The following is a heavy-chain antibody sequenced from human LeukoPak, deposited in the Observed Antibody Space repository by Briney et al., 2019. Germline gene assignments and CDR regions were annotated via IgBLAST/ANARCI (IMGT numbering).Heavy chain of an antibody. Sequence: GGSLRLSCAASGFTFSSYAMSWVRQAPGKGLEWVSVISGSSTSISHVDSVKGRFTISRDNSKNTLFLQMNSLRAEDTAVYYCATLGLGRFFTGEGGYWGQGTLVTVSS. D-gene: IGHD3-3*01. V-gene: IGHV3-23*01. CDR1: GFTFSSYA. CDR2: ISGSSTSI. CDR3: ATLGLGRFFTGEGGY. J-gene: IGHJ4*02.